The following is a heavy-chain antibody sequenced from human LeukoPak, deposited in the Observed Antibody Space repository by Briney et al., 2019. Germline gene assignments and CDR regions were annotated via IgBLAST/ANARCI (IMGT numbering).Heavy chain of an antibody. Sequence: PGGSLRLSCAASGFTFSSYAMSWVRQAPGKGLELVSAISGSGGSTYYADSVKGRFTISRDNSKNTLYLQMNSLRAEDTAVYYCAKDLVASSGWYRGDYWGQGTLVTVSS. CDR1: GFTFSSYA. V-gene: IGHV3-23*01. J-gene: IGHJ4*02. CDR3: AKDLVASSGWYRGDY. D-gene: IGHD6-19*01. CDR2: ISGSGGST.